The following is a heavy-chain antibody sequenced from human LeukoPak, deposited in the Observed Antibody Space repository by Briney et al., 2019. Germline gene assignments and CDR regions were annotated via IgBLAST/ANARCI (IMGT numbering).Heavy chain of an antibody. CDR3: ARLSTTETGPEY. CDR2: IYYSGST. CDR1: GGSISSSSYY. Sequence: SETLSLTCTVSGGSISSSSYYWGWIRQPPGKGLEWIGSIYYSGSTYYNPSLKSRVTISVDTSKNQFSLKLSSVTAADTAVCYCARLSTTETGPEYWGQRTLVTVSS. J-gene: IGHJ4*02. V-gene: IGHV4-39*01. D-gene: IGHD4-17*01.